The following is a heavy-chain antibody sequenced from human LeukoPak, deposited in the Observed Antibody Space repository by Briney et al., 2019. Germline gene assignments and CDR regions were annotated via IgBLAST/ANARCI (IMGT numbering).Heavy chain of an antibody. Sequence: SETLSLTCTVSGGSISSYYWSWIRQPPGKGLEWIGYIYYSGSTNYNPSLKSRVTISVDTSKNQFSLKLSSVTAADTAVYYCARRTGYYDGFDYWGQGTLVTVSS. CDR3: ARRTGYYDGFDY. CDR2: IYYSGST. J-gene: IGHJ4*02. V-gene: IGHV4-59*01. D-gene: IGHD3/OR15-3a*01. CDR1: GGSISSYY.